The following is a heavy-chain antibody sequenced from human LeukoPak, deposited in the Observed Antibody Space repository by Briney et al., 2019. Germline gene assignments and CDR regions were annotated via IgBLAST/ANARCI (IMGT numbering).Heavy chain of an antibody. D-gene: IGHD6-13*01. V-gene: IGHV4-38-2*02. CDR2: FFLKGST. CDR3: ARLAGSRSDY. J-gene: IGHJ4*02. Sequence: SETLSLTCTVSGYSITSAYYWGWIRQPPGKGLEWIGSFFLKGSTYYNPSLKSRVTISVDTSKNQFSLTLSSVTAADTAVYYCARLAGSRSDYWGQGTLVTVSS. CDR1: GYSITSAYY.